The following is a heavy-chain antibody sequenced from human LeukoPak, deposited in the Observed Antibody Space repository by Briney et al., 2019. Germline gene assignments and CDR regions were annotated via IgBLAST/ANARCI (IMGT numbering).Heavy chain of an antibody. CDR1: GFTFTSYG. CDR3: ARGGSSTYIDY. J-gene: IGHJ4*02. CDR2: ISGYNGNT. D-gene: IGHD2-2*01. V-gene: IGHV1-18*01. Sequence: ASVKVSCKASGFTFTSYGFTWVRQAPGQGLEWMGWISGYNGNTNYAQKLQGRVTMTTDTSTRTAYMEQRSLRSDDTAVYYCARGGSSTYIDYWGQGTLVTVSS.